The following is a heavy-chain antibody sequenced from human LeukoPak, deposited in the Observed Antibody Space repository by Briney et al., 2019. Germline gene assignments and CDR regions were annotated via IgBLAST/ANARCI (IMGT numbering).Heavy chain of an antibody. CDR1: GFTFSSYE. V-gene: IGHV3-23*01. CDR3: AKGASSTWIDY. J-gene: IGHJ4*02. D-gene: IGHD6-13*01. CDR2: INDSGGST. Sequence: GGSLRLSCAASGFTFSSYEMNWVRQAPGKGLEWVSSINDSGGSTLYAESVKGRFTMSRDNSKNTLYVQMNSLRAEDTAVYYCAKGASSTWIDYWGQGTLVTVSS.